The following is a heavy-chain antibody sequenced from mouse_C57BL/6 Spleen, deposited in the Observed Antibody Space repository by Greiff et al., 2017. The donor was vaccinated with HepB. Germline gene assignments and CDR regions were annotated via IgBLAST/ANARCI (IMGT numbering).Heavy chain of an antibody. CDR2: INYDGSST. D-gene: IGHD1-1*01. Sequence: DVHLVESEGGLVQPGSSMKLSCTASGFTFSDYYMAWVRQVPEKGLEWVANINYDGSSTYYLDSLKSRFIISRHNAKNILYLQMSSLKSEDTATYYCARSYGSSSFDYWGQGTTLTVSS. CDR1: GFTFSDYY. CDR3: ARSYGSSSFDY. V-gene: IGHV5-16*01. J-gene: IGHJ2*01.